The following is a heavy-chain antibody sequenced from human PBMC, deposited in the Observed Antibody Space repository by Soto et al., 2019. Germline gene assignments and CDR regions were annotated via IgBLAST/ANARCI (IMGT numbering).Heavy chain of an antibody. D-gene: IGHD2-15*01. CDR2: MNPNSGNT. Sequence: QVQLVQSGAEVKKPGASVKVSCKASGYTFTSYDINWVRQATGQGLEWMGWMNPNSGNTGYAQKFQGRVTMTRNTSISTAYMELSSLRAEDTAVYYCARFQCSGGSCYITSFDYWGQGTLVTVSS. V-gene: IGHV1-8*01. CDR3: ARFQCSGGSCYITSFDY. J-gene: IGHJ4*02. CDR1: GYTFTSYD.